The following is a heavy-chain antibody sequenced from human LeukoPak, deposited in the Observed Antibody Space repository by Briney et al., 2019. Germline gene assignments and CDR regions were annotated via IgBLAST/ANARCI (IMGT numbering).Heavy chain of an antibody. V-gene: IGHV3-7*03. CDR3: AKDGRFSGYSFDY. CDR1: GFTFSSYS. D-gene: IGHD5-12*01. CDR2: IKQDGSEK. J-gene: IGHJ4*02. Sequence: GGSLRLSCAASGFTFSSYSMNWVRQAPGKGLEWVANIKQDGSEKYYVDSVKGRFTISRDNAKNSLYLQMNSLRAEDTALYYCAKDGRFSGYSFDYWGQGTLVTVSS.